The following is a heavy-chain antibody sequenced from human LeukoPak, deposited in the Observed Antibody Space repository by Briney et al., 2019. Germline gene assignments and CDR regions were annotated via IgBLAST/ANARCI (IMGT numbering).Heavy chain of an antibody. CDR3: ASSAPIAAPRR. CDR1: GFTFSDYY. J-gene: IGHJ4*02. Sequence: PGGSLRLSCAASGFTFSDYYMSWIRQAPGKGLEWVSYISSSGSTIYYADSVKGRFTISRDDAKNSLYLQMNSLRAEDTAVYYCASSAPIAAPRRWGQGTLVTVSS. CDR2: ISSSGSTI. V-gene: IGHV3-11*01. D-gene: IGHD6-6*01.